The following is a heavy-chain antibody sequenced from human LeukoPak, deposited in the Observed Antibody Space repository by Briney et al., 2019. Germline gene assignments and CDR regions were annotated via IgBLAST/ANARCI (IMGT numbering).Heavy chain of an antibody. CDR3: AREHNYGSGSYYIDY. V-gene: IGHV4-39*07. D-gene: IGHD3-10*01. Sequence: SETLCLTCTVSGGSISSSSYYWGWIRQPPGKGLEWIGCIYYSGSTYYNPSLKSRVTISVDTSKNQFSLKLSSVTAADTAVYYCAREHNYGSGSYYIDYWGQGTLVTVSS. CDR1: GGSISSSSYY. J-gene: IGHJ4*02. CDR2: IYYSGST.